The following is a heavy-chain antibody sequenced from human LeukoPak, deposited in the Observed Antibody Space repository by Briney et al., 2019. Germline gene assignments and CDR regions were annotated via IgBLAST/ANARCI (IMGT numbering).Heavy chain of an antibody. Sequence: ASVKVSCTASGYTFTSYDINWVRQAPGQGLEWIGGMNPNSGNTGYAQKFQGRVTMTRNTSINTAYMELSSLRSEDTAVYYCARRRLSGSYYYYGMDVWGQGTTVTVSS. CDR1: GYTFTSYD. D-gene: IGHD1-26*01. J-gene: IGHJ6*02. CDR3: ARRRLSGSYYYYGMDV. CDR2: MNPNSGNT. V-gene: IGHV1-8*01.